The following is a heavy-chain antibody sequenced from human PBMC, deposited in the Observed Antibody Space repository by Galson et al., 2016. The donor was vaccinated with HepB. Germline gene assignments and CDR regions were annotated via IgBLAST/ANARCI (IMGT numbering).Heavy chain of an antibody. CDR3: ARDLLGVAIDY. V-gene: IGHV3-74*01. CDR1: GFTFSSYW. J-gene: IGHJ4*02. D-gene: IGHD2-15*01. CDR2: INTDGSST. Sequence: SLRLSCAASGFTFSSYWMHWVRQAPGKGLVWVSRINTDGSSTIYADSVKGRFTIFRDNAKNTLFLQMSSLRAEDTAVYYCARDLLGVAIDYWGQGTLVTVSS.